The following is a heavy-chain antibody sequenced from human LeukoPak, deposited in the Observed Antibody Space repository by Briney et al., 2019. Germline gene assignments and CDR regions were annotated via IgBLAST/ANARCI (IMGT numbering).Heavy chain of an antibody. CDR2: IKQDGSEK. V-gene: IGHV3-7*03. CDR3: ARATNSWVRGVIMWDYYYYYGMDV. Sequence: GSLRLSCAASGFTFSSHAMSWVRQAPGKGLGGVATIKQDGSEKYYVDSVKGRLTISRDNAKNSLYLQMNSLRAEDTAVYYCARATNSWVRGVIMWDYYYYYGMDVWGQGTTVTVSS. D-gene: IGHD3-10*01. CDR1: GFTFSSHA. J-gene: IGHJ6*02.